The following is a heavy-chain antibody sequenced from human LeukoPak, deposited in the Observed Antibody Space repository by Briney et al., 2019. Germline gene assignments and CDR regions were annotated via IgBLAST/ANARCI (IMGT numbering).Heavy chain of an antibody. V-gene: IGHV3-30*03. Sequence: GGSLRLSCAASGFTFSSYGMHWVRQAPGKGLEWVAVISYDGSNKYYADSVKGRFTISRDNSKNTLYLQMNSLKASDTAMYYCARYCGDDCYQSLGMDVWGKGTTVTVSS. CDR2: ISYDGSNK. CDR1: GFTFSSYG. J-gene: IGHJ6*04. CDR3: ARYCGDDCYQSLGMDV. D-gene: IGHD2-21*02.